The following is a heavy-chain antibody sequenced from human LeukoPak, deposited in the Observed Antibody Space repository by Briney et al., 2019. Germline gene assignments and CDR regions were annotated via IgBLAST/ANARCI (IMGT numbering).Heavy chain of an antibody. J-gene: IGHJ4*02. V-gene: IGHV3-48*04. CDR1: GFTFSNFA. CDR2: ISGSSRTI. Sequence: GGSLRLSCAASGFTFSNFAMTWVRQAPGKGPEWVSYISGSSRTIYYADSVKGRFSIPRDNAKNSLYLQMNSLRAEDTAVYYCAKGMGIVVVTAIRTNFDYWGQGTLVTVSS. CDR3: AKGMGIVVVTAIRTNFDY. D-gene: IGHD2-21*02.